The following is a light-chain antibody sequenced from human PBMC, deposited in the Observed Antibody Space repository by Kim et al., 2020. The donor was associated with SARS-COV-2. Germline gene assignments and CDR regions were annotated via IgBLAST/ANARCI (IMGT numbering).Light chain of an antibody. V-gene: IGLV2-11*01. CDR3: CSYAGSYTWV. CDR1: SSDVGGYNY. J-gene: IGLJ3*02. Sequence: GQSVTISCPGTSSDVGGYNYVSWYQQHPGKAPKLIIYDVSKRPSGVPDRFSGSKSGNTASLTISGLQAEDEADYYCCSYAGSYTWVFGGGTQLTVL. CDR2: DVS.